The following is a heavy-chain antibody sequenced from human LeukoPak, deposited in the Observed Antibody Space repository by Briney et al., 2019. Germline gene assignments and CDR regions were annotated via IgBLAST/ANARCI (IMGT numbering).Heavy chain of an antibody. CDR1: GYTFTDYY. Sequence: ASVKVSCKAHGYTFTDYYMHWVRQAPGQGPEWMGWIKPNSGGINYAQRFQGRVTMTRDTSIDTAFMELDRLRSDDTAMYYCARGGNMQQQLGHEHWGQGTLVTVSS. D-gene: IGHD6-13*01. CDR2: IKPNSGGI. CDR3: ARGGNMQQQLGHEH. J-gene: IGHJ1*01. V-gene: IGHV1-2*02.